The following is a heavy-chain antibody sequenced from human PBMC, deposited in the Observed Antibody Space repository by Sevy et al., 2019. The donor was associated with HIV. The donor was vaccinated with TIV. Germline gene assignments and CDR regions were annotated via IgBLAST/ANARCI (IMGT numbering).Heavy chain of an antibody. D-gene: IGHD3-22*01. J-gene: IGHJ4*02. CDR1: GYSFTSHW. V-gene: IGHV5-51*01. CDR3: ATSRSGYFDSSGYYIY. Sequence: GESLKISCQGSGYSFTSHWIGWVRHMPGKGLEWMGIFFPDDSDTRYSPSFQGQVTFSADKSINTAYLQWSSLKASDTAMYYCATSRSGYFDSSGYYIYWGQGTLVTVSS. CDR2: FFPDDSDT.